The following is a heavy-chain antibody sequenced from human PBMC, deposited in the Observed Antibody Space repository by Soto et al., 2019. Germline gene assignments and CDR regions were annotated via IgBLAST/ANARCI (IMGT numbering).Heavy chain of an antibody. J-gene: IGHJ5*02. V-gene: IGHV1-69*13. CDR3: ARDSTARPLANRWFDP. Sequence: ASVKVSCKASGGTFSSYAISWVRQAPGQGLEWMGGIIPIFGTANYAQKFQGRVTITADESTSTAYMELSSLRSEDTAVYYCARDSTARPLANRWFDPWGQGTLVTVSS. D-gene: IGHD6-6*01. CDR2: IIPIFGTA. CDR1: GGTFSSYA.